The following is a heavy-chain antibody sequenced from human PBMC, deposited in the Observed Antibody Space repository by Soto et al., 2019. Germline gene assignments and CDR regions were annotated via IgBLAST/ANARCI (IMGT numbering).Heavy chain of an antibody. CDR2: ISSSGSTI. Sequence: QVQLVESGGGLVKPGGSLRLSCAASGFTFSDYYMSWIRQAPGKGLEWVSYISSSGSTIYYADSVKGRFTISRDNAKNSLYLQMNSLRAEDTAVYYCARGARKHCTNGVCQYYYYGMDVWGQGTTVTVSS. CDR3: ARGARKHCTNGVCQYYYYGMDV. CDR1: GFTFSDYY. D-gene: IGHD2-8*01. J-gene: IGHJ6*02. V-gene: IGHV3-11*01.